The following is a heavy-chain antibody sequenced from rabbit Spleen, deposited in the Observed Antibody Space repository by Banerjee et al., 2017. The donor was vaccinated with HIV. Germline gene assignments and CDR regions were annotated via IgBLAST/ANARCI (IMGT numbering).Heavy chain of an antibody. CDR1: GFSFSSSYY. Sequence: QEQLEESGGDLVKPEGSLTLTCTASGFSFSSSYYMCWVRQAPGKGLEWIGCIYTGSSGSTYYASWAKGRFTISKTSSTTVDLKMTSLTAADTATYFCARDSSSYDNPLDLWGQGTLVTVS. J-gene: IGHJ3*01. V-gene: IGHV1S45*01. CDR3: ARDSSSYDNPLDL. D-gene: IGHD8-1*01. CDR2: IYTGSSGST.